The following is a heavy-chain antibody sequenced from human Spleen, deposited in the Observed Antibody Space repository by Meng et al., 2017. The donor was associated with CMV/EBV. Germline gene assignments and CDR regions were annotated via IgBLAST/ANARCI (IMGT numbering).Heavy chain of an antibody. D-gene: IGHD1-26*01. CDR1: GFTFRSYG. Sequence: GESLKISCAASGFTFRSYGMSWVRQAPGKGLEWLSHISSSGSIIYYADSVKGRFTISRDNAKESLNLQMNSLRAEDTAVYYCARDFSAVHNWLDSWGQGTMVTVSS. V-gene: IGHV3-48*04. CDR2: ISSSGSII. CDR3: ARDFSAVHNWLDS. J-gene: IGHJ5*01.